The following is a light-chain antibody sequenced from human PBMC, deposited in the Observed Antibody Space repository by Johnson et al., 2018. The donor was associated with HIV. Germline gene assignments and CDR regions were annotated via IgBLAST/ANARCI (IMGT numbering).Light chain of an antibody. J-gene: IGLJ1*01. CDR2: ENN. CDR1: SSNIGNNY. V-gene: IGLV1-51*02. Sequence: QSMLTQPPSVSAAPGQRVTISCSGSSSNIGNNYVSWYQQLPGTAPKLLIYENNKRPSGIPDRFSASKSGTSATLGITGLQTGDEADYFCGTWDSSLSAGGFFGSGTKVTVL. CDR3: GTWDSSLSAGGF.